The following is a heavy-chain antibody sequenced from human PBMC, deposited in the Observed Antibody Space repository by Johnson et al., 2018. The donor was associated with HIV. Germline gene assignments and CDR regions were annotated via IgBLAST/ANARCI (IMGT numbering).Heavy chain of an antibody. CDR1: GFNFGDYV. Sequence: VQLVESGGGLVQPGRSLRLSCTASGFNFGDYVVSWFRQAPGKGLAWVSGISWNSGSIGYADSVKGRFTISRDNSKNTLYLQMNSLRAEETAVYYCAKGYSGYDYYAFDIWGQGTMVTVSS. J-gene: IGHJ3*02. CDR3: AKGYSGYDYYAFDI. V-gene: IGHV3-9*01. CDR2: ISWNSGSI. D-gene: IGHD5-12*01.